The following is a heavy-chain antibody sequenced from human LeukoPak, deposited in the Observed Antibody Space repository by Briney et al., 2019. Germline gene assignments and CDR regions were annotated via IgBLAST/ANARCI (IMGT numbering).Heavy chain of an antibody. J-gene: IGHJ3*02. CDR1: GFTFSSYG. CDR3: AKLSPREYQLLYGPDAFDI. V-gene: IGHV3-30*02. Sequence: PGGSLRLSCAASGFTFSSYGMHWVRQAPGKGLEWVAFIRYDGSNKYYADSVKGRFTISRDNSKNTLYLQMNSLRAEDTAVYYCAKLSPREYQLLYGPDAFDIWGQGTMVTVSS. CDR2: IRYDGSNK. D-gene: IGHD2-2*02.